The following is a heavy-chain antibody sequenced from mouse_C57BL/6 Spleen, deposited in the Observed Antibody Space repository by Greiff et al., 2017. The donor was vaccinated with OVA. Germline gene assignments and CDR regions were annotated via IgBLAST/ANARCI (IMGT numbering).Heavy chain of an antibody. CDR2: ISDGGSYT. J-gene: IGHJ2*01. Sequence: EVMLVESGGGLVKPGGSLKLSCAASGFTFSSYAMSWVRQTPEKRLEWVATISDGGSYTYYPDNVKGRFIISRDNAKNNLYLQMSHLKSEDTAMYYCARERGGYFDYWGQGTTLTVSS. V-gene: IGHV5-4*01. CDR3: ARERGGYFDY. CDR1: GFTFSSYA.